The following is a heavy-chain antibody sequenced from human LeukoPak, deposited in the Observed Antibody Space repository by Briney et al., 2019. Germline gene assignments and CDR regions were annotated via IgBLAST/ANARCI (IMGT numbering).Heavy chain of an antibody. CDR1: GGSFSGYY. J-gene: IGHJ3*02. V-gene: IGHV4-34*01. CDR3: ARRMQYSDVSGSPVYVFDI. Sequence: SETLSLTCAVYGGSFSGYYWSWIRQPPGKGLEWIGEINHSGSTNYNPSLKSRVTISVDTSKNQFSLKLTAVTAADTAVYYCARRMQYSDVSGSPVYVFDIWGQGTMVTVSS. CDR2: INHSGST. D-gene: IGHD3-22*01.